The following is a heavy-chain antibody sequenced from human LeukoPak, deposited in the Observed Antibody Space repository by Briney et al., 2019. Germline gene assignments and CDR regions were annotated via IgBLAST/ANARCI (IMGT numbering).Heavy chain of an antibody. J-gene: IGHJ4*02. CDR2: ISYDGSNK. Sequence: GRSLRLSCAASGFTFSSYAMHWVRQAPGKGLEXXXXISYDGSNKYYADSVKGRFTISRENSKNTLYLQMNSLRAEDTAVYYCARDPWLRWPENYFDYWGQGTLVTVSS. V-gene: IGHV3-30*04. CDR1: GFTFSSYA. D-gene: IGHD4-23*01. CDR3: ARDPWLRWPENYFDY.